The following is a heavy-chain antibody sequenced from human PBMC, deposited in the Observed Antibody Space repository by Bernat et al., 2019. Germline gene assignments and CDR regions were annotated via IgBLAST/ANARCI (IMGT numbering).Heavy chain of an antibody. Sequence: VQLVESGGGVVQPGRSLRLSCAASGFTFSSYGMHWVRQAPGKGLEWVSLISYDGSDKYYIDSVRGRFTISRDNSKNTLYLQMNSLRTEDTAVYYCARDFPYLDTWGQGTLVTVSS. CDR3: ARDFPYLDT. CDR2: ISYDGSDK. V-gene: IGHV3-30*06. J-gene: IGHJ4*02. CDR1: GFTFSSYG.